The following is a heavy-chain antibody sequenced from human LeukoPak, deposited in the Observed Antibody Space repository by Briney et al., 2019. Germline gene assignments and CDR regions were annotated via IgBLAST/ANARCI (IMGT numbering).Heavy chain of an antibody. D-gene: IGHD2-2*01. CDR1: GYTFTSYA. Sequence: ASVKVSCKASGYTFTSYAMHWVRQAPGQRLEWMGWINAGNGNTKYSQEFQGRVTITRDTSASTAYMELSSLRSEDTAVYYCARDVVPEGLGAFDIWGRGTMVTVSS. CDR3: ARDVVPEGLGAFDI. J-gene: IGHJ3*02. V-gene: IGHV1-3*01. CDR2: INAGNGNT.